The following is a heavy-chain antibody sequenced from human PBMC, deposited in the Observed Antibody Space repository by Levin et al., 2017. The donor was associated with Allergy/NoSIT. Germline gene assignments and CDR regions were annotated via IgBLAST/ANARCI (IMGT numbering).Heavy chain of an antibody. Sequence: TPSETLSLTCTVSGGSISSYHWSWIRQPPGKALEWIGFIHYSGSTSCNPSLKSRVTFSVDTSKNQFSLKLNSVTAADTAMYYCARHRESGHYTFDYWGQGTLVTVSS. V-gene: IGHV4-59*08. CDR3: ARHRESGHYTFDY. CDR1: GGSISSYH. CDR2: IHYSGST. D-gene: IGHD3-22*01. J-gene: IGHJ4*02.